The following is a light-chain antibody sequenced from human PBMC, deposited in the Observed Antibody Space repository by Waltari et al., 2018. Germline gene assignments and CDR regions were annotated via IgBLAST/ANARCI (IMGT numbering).Light chain of an antibody. V-gene: IGLV2-14*03. CDR2: DVS. CDR1: SCDIGAYNY. CDR3: SSYTSSSTRV. Sequence: QSALTQPASVSGSPGQSIAISCTGTSCDIGAYNYAPWYQQHPGKAPKLMIYDVSNRPSGVSNRFSGSKSGNTASLTISGLQAEDEADYYCSSYTSSSTRVFGTGTKVTVL. J-gene: IGLJ1*01.